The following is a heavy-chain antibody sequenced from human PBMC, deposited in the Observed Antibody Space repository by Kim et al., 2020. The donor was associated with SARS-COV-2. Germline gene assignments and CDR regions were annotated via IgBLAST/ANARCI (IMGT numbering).Heavy chain of an antibody. Sequence: SQTLSLTCAISGDTVSSNSGVWNWIRQSPSRGLEWLGRTYYRSEWYFDYAVSVRSRITINPDTSQNQFSLHLRSVTPEDTAVYFCSRDAPGSSSFAYWSQGTLVTVSS. CDR2: TYYRSEWYF. CDR3: SRDAPGSSSFAY. CDR1: GDTVSSNSGV. J-gene: IGHJ4*02. D-gene: IGHD6-13*01. V-gene: IGHV6-1*01.